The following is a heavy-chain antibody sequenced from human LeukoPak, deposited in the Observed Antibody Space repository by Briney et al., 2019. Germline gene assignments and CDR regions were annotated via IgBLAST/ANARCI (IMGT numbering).Heavy chain of an antibody. CDR3: AGGSSSYDNWFDP. CDR2: MNPNSGNT. Sequence: ASVKVSCKASGYTFTSYDINWVRQAPGQGLEWMGWMNPNSGNTGYAQKFQGRVTMTRNTSISPAYMEVSSRRSEDTAVYYCAGGSSSYDNWFDPGGQGTLVTVSS. CDR1: GYTFTSYD. D-gene: IGHD6-6*01. V-gene: IGHV1-8*02. J-gene: IGHJ5*02.